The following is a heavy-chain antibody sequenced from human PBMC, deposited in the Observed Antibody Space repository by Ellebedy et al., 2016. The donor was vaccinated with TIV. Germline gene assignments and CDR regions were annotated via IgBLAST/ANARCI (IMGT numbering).Heavy chain of an antibody. J-gene: IGHJ6*02. D-gene: IGHD4-17*01. V-gene: IGHV3-23*01. Sequence: PGGSLRLSCAASGFTFSGSAISWVRQAPGKGLEWVSGITSGHTTFYAASVKGRFTISRDNSRSTLYLQMNSLRAEYTAVYYCAKDKVFGDSKWEIDVWGQGTTVTVSS. CDR1: GFTFSGSA. CDR2: ITSGHTT. CDR3: AKDKVFGDSKWEIDV.